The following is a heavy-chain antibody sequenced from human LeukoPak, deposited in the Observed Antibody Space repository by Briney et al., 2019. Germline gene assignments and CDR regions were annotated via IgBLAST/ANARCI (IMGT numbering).Heavy chain of an antibody. D-gene: IGHD3-3*01. Sequence: GGSLRLSCAASGFMFDDYGMSWVRQAPGKGLEWVSYISSSSTYIYYAASVKGRFAISRDNARNSLFLQMNSLRAEDSGIYYCARDPRLEISGMVIDMLDYWGQGTLVTVSS. CDR2: ISSSSTYI. CDR3: ARDPRLEISGMVIDMLDY. J-gene: IGHJ4*02. V-gene: IGHV3-21*01. CDR1: GFMFDDYG.